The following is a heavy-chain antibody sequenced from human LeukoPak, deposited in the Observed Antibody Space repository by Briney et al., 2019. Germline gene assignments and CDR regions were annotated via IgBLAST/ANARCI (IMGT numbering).Heavy chain of an antibody. CDR1: GFTFSSYG. CDR3: ARETRSYAGWFDP. V-gene: IGHV3-30*03. CDR2: ISYDGSNK. J-gene: IGHJ5*02. Sequence: PGGSLRLSCAASGFTFSSYGMHWVRQAPGKGLEWVAVISYDGSNKYYADSVKGRFTISRDNSKNTLYLQMNSLRAEDTAVYYCARETRSYAGWFDPWGQGTLVTVSS. D-gene: IGHD3-16*01.